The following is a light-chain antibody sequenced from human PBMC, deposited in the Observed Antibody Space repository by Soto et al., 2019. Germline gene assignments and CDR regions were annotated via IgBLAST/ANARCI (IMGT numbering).Light chain of an antibody. CDR3: QQYESYSTLT. J-gene: IGKJ4*01. CDR2: DAY. CDR1: QNIRSR. V-gene: IGKV1-5*01. Sequence: DFQITQSPSTLSASVGDRVTIPCRASQNIRSRLAWFQQKPGKAPKLLIYDAYSLESGVPSRFSGRRSGTELTLTIAGLQPEDFANYYCQQYESYSTLTFGGGTKVDIK.